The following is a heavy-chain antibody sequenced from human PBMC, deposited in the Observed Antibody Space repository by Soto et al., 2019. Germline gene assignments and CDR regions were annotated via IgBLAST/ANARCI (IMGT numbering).Heavy chain of an antibody. CDR2: IVPIFGTT. V-gene: IGHV1-69*06. J-gene: IGHJ6*01. D-gene: IGHD3-3*01. CDR3: ATKAILGLVNYSTDAYHGMDV. CDR1: GGAFTSYS. Sequence: QVQLVQSGAEVKKPGSSVKVSCKISGGAFTSYSISWMRQAPGQGLEWMGGIVPIFGTTNYAQKYQDRVSITADMSTSRAYMELGRLRLEDTAVYYCATKAILGLVNYSTDAYHGMDVCWEGATVSVSS.